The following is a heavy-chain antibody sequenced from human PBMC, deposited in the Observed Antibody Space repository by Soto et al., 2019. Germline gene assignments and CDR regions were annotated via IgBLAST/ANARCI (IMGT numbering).Heavy chain of an antibody. Sequence: AGGSLRLSCAASGFTFSSYSMNWVRQAPGKGLEWVSYISSSSSTIYYADSVKGRFTISRDNAKNSLYLQMNSLRDEDTAVYYCARDSYDSSGYYSHNWFDPWGQGTLVTVSS. J-gene: IGHJ5*02. CDR3: ARDSYDSSGYYSHNWFDP. CDR2: ISSSSSTI. D-gene: IGHD3-22*01. CDR1: GFTFSSYS. V-gene: IGHV3-48*02.